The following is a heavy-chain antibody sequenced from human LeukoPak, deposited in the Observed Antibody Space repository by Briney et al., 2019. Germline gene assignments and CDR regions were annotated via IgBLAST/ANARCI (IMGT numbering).Heavy chain of an antibody. Sequence: GGSLRLSCAASGFTFSSYAMSRVRQAPGKGLEWVSAISGSGGSKYYADSVKGRFTISRDNSKNTLYLQMNSLRAEDTAVYYCAKDRWPGGAEYFQHWGQGTLVTVSS. CDR1: GFTFSSYA. CDR3: AKDRWPGGAEYFQH. D-gene: IGHD6-13*01. V-gene: IGHV3-23*01. CDR2: ISGSGGSK. J-gene: IGHJ1*01.